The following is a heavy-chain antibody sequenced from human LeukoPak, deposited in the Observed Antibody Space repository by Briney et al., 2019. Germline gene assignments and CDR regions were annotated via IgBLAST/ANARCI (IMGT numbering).Heavy chain of an antibody. V-gene: IGHV3-21*01. CDR1: GFTFSSYS. CDR2: ISSSSSYI. CDR3: ARDVRAGENYYDSSGYYVYFDY. J-gene: IGHJ4*02. Sequence: GGSLRLSCAASGFTFSSYSMNWVRQAPGKGLEWVSSISSSSSYIYYADSVKGRFTISRDNAKNSLYLQMNSLRAEDTAVYYCARDVRAGENYYDSSGYYVYFDYWGQGTLVTVSS. D-gene: IGHD3-22*01.